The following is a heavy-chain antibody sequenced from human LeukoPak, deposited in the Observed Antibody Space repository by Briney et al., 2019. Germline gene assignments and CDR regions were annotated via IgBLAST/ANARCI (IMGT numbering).Heavy chain of an antibody. Sequence: KTSETLSLTCTVSGGSISSVYRSWIRQPPGRGLESIGYIYYGGSTNYNPSLKSRVTISVDTSKNQFSLKLSSVTAADTAVYYCARVASVGATRPLDDWGQGILVTVSS. CDR3: ARVASVGATRPLDD. CDR1: GGSISSVY. CDR2: IYYGGST. J-gene: IGHJ4*02. D-gene: IGHD1-26*01. V-gene: IGHV4-59*01.